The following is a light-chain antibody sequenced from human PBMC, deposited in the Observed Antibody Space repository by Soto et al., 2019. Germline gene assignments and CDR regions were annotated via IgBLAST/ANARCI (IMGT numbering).Light chain of an antibody. CDR2: SAS. J-gene: IGKJ4*01. V-gene: IGKV3-15*01. CDR3: QHSNNWPLT. Sequence: EIVMTPSPATLSVSPGERATLSCRASQSVSSDLAWYQQKPGQAPRLLIYSASTRITGIPDRFSGSGSGTEFTLTISSLQSEEFAVYYCQHSNNWPLTFGGGTKVDIK. CDR1: QSVSSD.